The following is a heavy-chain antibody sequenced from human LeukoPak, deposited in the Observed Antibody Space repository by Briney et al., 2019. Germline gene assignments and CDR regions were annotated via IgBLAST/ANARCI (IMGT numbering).Heavy chain of an antibody. CDR2: IYYSRTT. Sequence: SETLSLTCTVSGGSIGTYSWNWIRQPPGKGLEWIGYIYYSRTTNYNPSLKSRVTISVDTSKNQFSLKLSSVTAAGTAVYYCARGVYIAAAQYGYWGQGTLVTVSS. J-gene: IGHJ4*02. CDR3: ARGVYIAAAQYGY. V-gene: IGHV4-59*01. D-gene: IGHD6-13*01. CDR1: GGSIGTYS.